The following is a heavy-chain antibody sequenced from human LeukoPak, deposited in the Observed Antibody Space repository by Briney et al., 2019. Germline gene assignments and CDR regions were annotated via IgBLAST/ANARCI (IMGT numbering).Heavy chain of an antibody. J-gene: IGHJ4*02. Sequence: GGSPRLSCAASGFTFTTYAMSWVRQAPGKGLEWVSAISGSGGSTYYVVSVRGRFTISRDNSKNTLYLQMSSLRAEDTAVYYCAKGSDWKSSEEDSWGQGTLVTVSS. D-gene: IGHD6-19*01. CDR3: AKGSDWKSSEEDS. CDR1: GFTFTTYA. CDR2: ISGSGGST. V-gene: IGHV3-23*01.